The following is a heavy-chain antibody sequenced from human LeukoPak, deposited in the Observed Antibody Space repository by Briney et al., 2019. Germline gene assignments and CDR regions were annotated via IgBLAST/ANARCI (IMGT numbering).Heavy chain of an antibody. Sequence: SVKVSCKASGYTFTSYDLNWVRQAPGQGLEWMGGIIPIFGTANYAQKFQGRVTITADESTSTAYMELSSLRSEDTAVYYCARGSGGYFDWLFFYWGQGTLVTVSS. CDR3: ARGSGGYFDWLFFY. CDR1: GYTFTSYD. J-gene: IGHJ4*02. D-gene: IGHD3-9*01. CDR2: IIPIFGTA. V-gene: IGHV1-69*13.